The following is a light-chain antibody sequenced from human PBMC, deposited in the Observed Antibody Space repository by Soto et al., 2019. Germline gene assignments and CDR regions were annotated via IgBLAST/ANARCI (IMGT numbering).Light chain of an antibody. Sequence: QSVLTQPPSVSGAPGQRVTISCTGSNSNIGAAYGVHWYQQLPGTAPKVLIYGNSNRPSGAPDRFSASKSGTSASLAITGLQAEDEADYYCQSYDSSLSAWVFGGGTKLTVL. J-gene: IGLJ3*02. V-gene: IGLV1-40*01. CDR1: NSNIGAAYG. CDR3: QSYDSSLSAWV. CDR2: GNS.